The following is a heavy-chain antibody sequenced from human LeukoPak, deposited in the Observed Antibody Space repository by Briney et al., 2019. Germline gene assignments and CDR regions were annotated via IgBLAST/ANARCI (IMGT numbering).Heavy chain of an antibody. Sequence: SETLSLTCTVSGGSISSYYWSWIRQPAGKGLEWTGRIYTSGSTNYNPSLKSRVTMSVDTSKNQFSLKLSSVTAADTAVYYCARVDDSSGYPNWYFDLWGRGTLVTVSS. V-gene: IGHV4-4*07. D-gene: IGHD3-22*01. CDR2: IYTSGST. CDR3: ARVDDSSGYPNWYFDL. CDR1: GGSISSYY. J-gene: IGHJ2*01.